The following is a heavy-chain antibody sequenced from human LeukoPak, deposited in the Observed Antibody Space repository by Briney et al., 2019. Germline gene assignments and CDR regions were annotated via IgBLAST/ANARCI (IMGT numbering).Heavy chain of an antibody. V-gene: IGHV3-30*02. Sequence: PGRSLRLSCAASGFTFSSYGMHWVRQAPGKGLEWVAFIRYDGSNKYYADSVKGRFTISRDNSKNTLYLQMNSLRAEDTAVYYCAKYRTYYYDSSGPNWGQGTLVTVSS. CDR1: GFTFSSYG. J-gene: IGHJ4*02. CDR3: AKYRTYYYDSSGPN. CDR2: IRYDGSNK. D-gene: IGHD3-22*01.